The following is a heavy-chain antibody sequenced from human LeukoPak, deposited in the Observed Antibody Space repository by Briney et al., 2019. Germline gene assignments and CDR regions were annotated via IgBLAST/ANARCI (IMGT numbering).Heavy chain of an antibody. CDR2: IKSKTDGGTT. V-gene: IGHV3-15*01. CDR3: TTLSSSWYFIINKIFDY. D-gene: IGHD6-13*01. Sequence: GGSLRLSCAASGFTFSNAWLSWVRQAPGKGLEWVGRIKSKTDGGTTDYAAPVKGRFTISRDDSKNTLYLQMNSLETEDTAVYYCTTLSSSWYFIINKIFDYWGQGTLVTVSS. CDR1: GFTFSNAW. J-gene: IGHJ4*02.